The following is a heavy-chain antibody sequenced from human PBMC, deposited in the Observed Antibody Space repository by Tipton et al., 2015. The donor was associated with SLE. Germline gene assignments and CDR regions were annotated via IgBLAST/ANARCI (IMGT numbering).Heavy chain of an antibody. D-gene: IGHD2-2*01. Sequence: TLSLTCAVSGDSISRRHWWSWVRQPPGKGLEWIGQIYLSGSTNYSPSLESRVTISIDKSKNQFSLKLNSVTAADTAVYYCARSRVPAARGNDWFDPWGQGTLVTVSS. V-gene: IGHV4-4*02. J-gene: IGHJ5*02. CDR3: ARSRVPAARGNDWFDP. CDR1: GDSISRRHW. CDR2: IYLSGST.